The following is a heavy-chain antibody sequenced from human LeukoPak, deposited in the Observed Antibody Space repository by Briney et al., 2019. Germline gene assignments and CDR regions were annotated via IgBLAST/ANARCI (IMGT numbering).Heavy chain of an antibody. CDR1: GGSTSNYF. Sequence: SETLSLTCTVSGGSTSNYFCTWIRQSAGKGLEWIGRIHTSGNTNYNPSLKSRVSMSVDTSNNQFSLKLSSVIAADTAVYYCARDPEGHGKYFDYWGQGALVTVSS. CDR2: IHTSGNT. CDR3: ARDPEGHGKYFDY. D-gene: IGHD1-14*01. J-gene: IGHJ4*02. V-gene: IGHV4-4*07.